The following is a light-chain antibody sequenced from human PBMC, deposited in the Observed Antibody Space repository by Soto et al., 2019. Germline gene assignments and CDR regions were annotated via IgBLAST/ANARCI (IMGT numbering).Light chain of an antibody. Sequence: QSVLTQSPSASASLGASVKLTCTLSSGHSTYAIAWYQQEPQKGPRYLMNLNSDGSHSRGDGIPDRFSGSSSGAERYLTISSLQSGDEADYYCQTWGTGIQVFGGGTKVTVL. CDR1: SGHSTYA. J-gene: IGLJ3*02. CDR3: QTWGTGIQV. V-gene: IGLV4-69*01. CDR2: LNSDGSH.